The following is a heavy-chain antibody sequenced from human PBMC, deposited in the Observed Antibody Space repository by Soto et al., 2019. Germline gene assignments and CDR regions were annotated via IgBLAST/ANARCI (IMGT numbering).Heavy chain of an antibody. V-gene: IGHV1-8*01. J-gene: IGHJ6*02. CDR3: ARVRWSPSGYYGMDV. CDR2: MDPNTGNT. CDR1: GYTFTNFD. D-gene: IGHD1-26*01. Sequence: QVQLMQSGAEVKKPGASVKVSCKASGYTFTNFDVNWVRQAPGQGLEWMGRMDPNTGNTGCAQKFQGRVTMTGNASITTAYMELSSLRSDDTAVYYCARVRWSPSGYYGMDVWGQGTTVTVSS.